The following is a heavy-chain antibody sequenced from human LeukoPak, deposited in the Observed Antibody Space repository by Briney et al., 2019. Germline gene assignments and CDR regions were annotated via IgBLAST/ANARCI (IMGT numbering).Heavy chain of an antibody. Sequence: PSETLSLTCTVSGGSISSSSYYWGWIRQPPGEGLEWIGSIYYSGSTYYNPSLKSRVTISVDTSKNQFSLKLSSVTAADTAVYYCAREWDPSGPNWFDPWGQGTLVTVSS. CDR2: IYYSGST. D-gene: IGHD1-26*01. J-gene: IGHJ5*02. CDR3: AREWDPSGPNWFDP. CDR1: GGSISSSSYY. V-gene: IGHV4-39*07.